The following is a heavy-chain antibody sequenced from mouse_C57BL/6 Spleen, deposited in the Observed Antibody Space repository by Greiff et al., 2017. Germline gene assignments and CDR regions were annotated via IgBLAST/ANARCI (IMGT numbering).Heavy chain of an antibody. J-gene: IGHJ2*01. Sequence: QVQLQQSGAELARPGASVKLSCKASGYTFTSFGISWVKQRTGQGLEWIGEIYPRSGNTYYNEKFKGKATLTADKSSSTAYMELRSLTSEDSAVYFCARFYDYDGYFDYWGQGTTLTVSS. CDR3: ARFYDYDGYFDY. CDR1: GYTFTSFG. D-gene: IGHD2-4*01. V-gene: IGHV1-81*01. CDR2: IYPRSGNT.